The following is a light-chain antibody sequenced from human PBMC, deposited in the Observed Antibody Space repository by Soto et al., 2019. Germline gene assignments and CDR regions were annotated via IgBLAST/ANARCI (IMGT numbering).Light chain of an antibody. Sequence: QSVLTQSSSASASLRSSVKLTCTLSSGHSSYIIAWHQQQPGKAPRYLMKLEGSGTYNKGSGVPDRFSGSSSGADRYLTISNLQFEDEADYYGETWDSNTRVFGGGTKLTVL. CDR3: ETWDSNTRV. J-gene: IGLJ3*02. V-gene: IGLV4-60*02. CDR1: SGHSSYI. CDR2: LEGSGTY.